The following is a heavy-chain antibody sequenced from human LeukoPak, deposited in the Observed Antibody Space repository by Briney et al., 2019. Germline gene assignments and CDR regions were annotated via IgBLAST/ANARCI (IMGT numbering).Heavy chain of an antibody. CDR1: GGTFSSYA. Sequence: SVKVSCKASGGTFSSYAISWVRQAPGQGLEWMGGIIPIFGTANYAQKLQGRVTMTTDTSTSTAYMELRSLRSDDTAVYYCARDHYSSSWYDAFDIWGQGTMVTVSS. J-gene: IGHJ3*02. D-gene: IGHD6-13*01. CDR3: ARDHYSSSWYDAFDI. V-gene: IGHV1-69*05. CDR2: IIPIFGTA.